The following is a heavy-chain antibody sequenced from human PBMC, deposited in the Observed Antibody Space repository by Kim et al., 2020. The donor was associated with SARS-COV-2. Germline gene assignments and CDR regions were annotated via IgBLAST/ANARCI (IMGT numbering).Heavy chain of an antibody. V-gene: IGHV3-30*04. CDR1: GFTFSSYA. D-gene: IGHD6-13*01. Sequence: GGSLRLSCAASGFTFSSYAMHWVRQAPGKGLEWVAVISYDGSNKYYADSVKGRFTISRDNSKNTLYLQMNSLRAEDTAVYYCARRAPRGYSSSWNSVVTATPDYWGQGTLVTVSS. CDR3: ARRAPRGYSSSWNSVVTATPDY. CDR2: ISYDGSNK. J-gene: IGHJ4*02.